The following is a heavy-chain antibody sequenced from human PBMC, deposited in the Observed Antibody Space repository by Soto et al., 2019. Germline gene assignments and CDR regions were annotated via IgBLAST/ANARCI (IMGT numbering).Heavy chain of an antibody. V-gene: IGHV3-48*01. J-gene: IGHJ4*02. CDR1: GFTFSSYS. CDR2: ITSSSSAI. CDR3: ARGPVAAIDY. Sequence: EVQLVESGGGLVQAGGSLRLSCAASGFTFSSYSMNWVRQAPGKGLEWVSHITSSSSAIYYADSVKGQFTISRDNAKNSLYLQMNSLRAKDTAIYYCARGPVAAIDYWGQGILVTVSS. D-gene: IGHD6-19*01.